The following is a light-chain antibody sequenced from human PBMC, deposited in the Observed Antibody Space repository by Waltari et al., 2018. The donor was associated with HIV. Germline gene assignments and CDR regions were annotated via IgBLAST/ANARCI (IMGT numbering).Light chain of an antibody. CDR3: GTWDTSLSAWI. Sequence: QSVLTQPPSVSATPGQKVTISCSGCSSNIATNYVSWYQNFPGTVPKVLTDDNHQRSSGIPDGFSGATSGTSATLDISGLQTGDEAHYYCGTWDTSLSAWIFGTGTKVTVL. CDR1: SSNIATNY. V-gene: IGLV1-51*01. J-gene: IGLJ1*01. CDR2: DNH.